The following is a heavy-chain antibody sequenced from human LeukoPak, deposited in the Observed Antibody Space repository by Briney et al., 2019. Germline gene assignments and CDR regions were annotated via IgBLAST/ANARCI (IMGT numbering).Heavy chain of an antibody. D-gene: IGHD3-3*01. CDR1: GFTFRSYW. V-gene: IGHV3-74*01. CDR2: INSDGSST. J-gene: IGHJ4*02. Sequence: GGSLRLSCAASGFTFRSYWMQWVRQAPGKGLVWVSRINSDGSSTRYADSVKGRFTMSRDNAKNTLYLQMNSLRAEGTAVYYCARRAVNMVYFDHWGQGTMVTVSS. CDR3: ARRAVNMVYFDH.